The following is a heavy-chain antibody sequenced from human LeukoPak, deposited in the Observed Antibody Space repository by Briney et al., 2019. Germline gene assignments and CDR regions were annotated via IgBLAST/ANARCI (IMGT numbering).Heavy chain of an antibody. D-gene: IGHD3-3*01. J-gene: IGHJ3*02. Sequence: ASVKVSCKASGYTFTGYYMHWVRQAPGQGLEWMGWINPNSGGTNYALKFQGRVTMTRDTSISTAYMELSRLRSDDTAVYYCARDRWFLEWLSFQNDAFDIWGQGTMVTVSS. CDR2: INPNSGGT. CDR3: ARDRWFLEWLSFQNDAFDI. CDR1: GYTFTGYY. V-gene: IGHV1-2*02.